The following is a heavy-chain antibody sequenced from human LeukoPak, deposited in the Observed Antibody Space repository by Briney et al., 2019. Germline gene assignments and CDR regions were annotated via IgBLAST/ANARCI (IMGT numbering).Heavy chain of an antibody. V-gene: IGHV5-51*01. D-gene: IGHD6-19*01. CDR2: NYPGDSDT. Sequence: GESLKISCKGSGYSFTSYWIGWVRQMPGKGLEWMGLNYPGDSDTRESPSFQGLVTMSADRSVTTAYLQWSSLKSSDTAMYYCARLVGGVAGMGDYFDSWGQGTLVTVSS. J-gene: IGHJ4*02. CDR3: ARLVGGVAGMGDYFDS. CDR1: GYSFTSYW.